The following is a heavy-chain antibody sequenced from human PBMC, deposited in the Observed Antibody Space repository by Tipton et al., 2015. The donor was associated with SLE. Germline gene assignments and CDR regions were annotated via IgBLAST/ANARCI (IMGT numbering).Heavy chain of an antibody. CDR3: ARESISAGGRTHSWFDP. Sequence: TLSLTCTVSGLSISRYYWSWIRQPPGKGLEWIGYMYYSGSTNYNPSLKSRVTISVDTSKNQFSLKVRSVTAADTAVYYCARESISAGGRTHSWFDPWGQGTLVTVSS. D-gene: IGHD6-13*01. CDR1: GLSISRYY. J-gene: IGHJ5*02. CDR2: MYYSGST. V-gene: IGHV4-59*01.